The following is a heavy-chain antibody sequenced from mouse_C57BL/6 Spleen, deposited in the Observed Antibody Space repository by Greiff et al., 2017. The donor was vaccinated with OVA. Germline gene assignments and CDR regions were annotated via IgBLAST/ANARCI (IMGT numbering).Heavy chain of an antibody. CDR2: IGPGSGST. J-gene: IGHJ4*01. D-gene: IGHD1-1*01. CDR3: ARCDGSKGFPYYAMDY. Sequence: VKLQESGAELVKPGASVKISCKASGYTFTDYYINWVKQRPGQGLEWIGKIGPGSGSTYYNEKFKGKATLPADKSSSTAYMQLSSLTSEDSAVYFCARCDGSKGFPYYAMDYWGQGTSVTVSS. CDR1: GYTFTDYY. V-gene: IGHV1-77*01.